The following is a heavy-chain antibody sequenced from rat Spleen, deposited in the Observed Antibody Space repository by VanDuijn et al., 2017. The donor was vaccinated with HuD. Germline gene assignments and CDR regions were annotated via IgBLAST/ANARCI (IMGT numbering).Heavy chain of an antibody. CDR3: TKETMGVTPLIDY. Sequence: QVQLKESGPGLVKPSLTLSLTCTVSGFSLTKHSVSWVRQPAGKGPEWMGRVWYDGDTAYSSALKSRLSISRDTSKNQVFLKMNSLQTDDTGTYYCTKETMGVTPLIDYWGQGVMVTVSS. CDR1: GFSLTKHS. D-gene: IGHD1-9*01. J-gene: IGHJ2*01. V-gene: IGHV2-63*01. CDR2: VWYDGDT.